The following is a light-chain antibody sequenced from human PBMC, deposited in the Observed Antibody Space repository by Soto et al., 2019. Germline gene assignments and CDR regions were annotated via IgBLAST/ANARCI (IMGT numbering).Light chain of an antibody. CDR2: DAS. CDR3: PQRSNWPST. Sequence: EIVLTQSPSTLSLSPGERATLSCRASQSVSSYLAWYQQKPGQAPRLLIYDASNKDTGIPARFSGSGSGTDFTLPSSSLPAEDFAAYYCPQRSNWPSTFGPGTKVDIK. J-gene: IGKJ3*01. CDR1: QSVSSY. V-gene: IGKV3-11*01.